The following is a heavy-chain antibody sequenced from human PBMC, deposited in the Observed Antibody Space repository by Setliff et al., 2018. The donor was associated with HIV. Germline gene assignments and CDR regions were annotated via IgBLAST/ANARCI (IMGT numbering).Heavy chain of an antibody. Sequence: SETLSLTCAVYGGSFSGYYWSWIRQPPGKGLEWIGEINHSGSTNYNPSLKSRVTISVDTSKNQFSLKLTSVTAADTAVYYCARDDSKNTLYLQMDSLKTEDTAVYYCTGSFLGNWGQGTLVTVSS. CDR3: ARDDSKNTLYLQMDSLKTEDTAVYYCTGSFLGN. CDR1: GGSFSGYY. J-gene: IGHJ1*01. V-gene: IGHV4-34*01. CDR2: INHSGST. D-gene: IGHD2-8*01.